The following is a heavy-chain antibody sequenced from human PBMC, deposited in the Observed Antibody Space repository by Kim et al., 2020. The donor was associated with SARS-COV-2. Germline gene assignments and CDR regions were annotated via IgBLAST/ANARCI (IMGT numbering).Heavy chain of an antibody. D-gene: IGHD3-3*01. Sequence: SETLSLTCAVYVGSFSGYHWTWIRQSPGKGLEWIGEINHSGATNYNPSLKSRVAISVDTSKNQFSLKVKSVTAADTAVYFCARGRAGVVPSPMMGLGPHYDYYALDVWGQGSTVSVSS. CDR3: ARGRAGVVPSPMMGLGPHYDYYALDV. CDR2: INHSGAT. CDR1: VGSFSGYH. V-gene: IGHV4-34*01. J-gene: IGHJ6*02.